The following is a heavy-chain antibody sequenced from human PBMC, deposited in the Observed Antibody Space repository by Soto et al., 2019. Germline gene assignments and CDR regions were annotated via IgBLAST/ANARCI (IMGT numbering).Heavy chain of an antibody. CDR3: ARSLRERGWFDP. CDR2: INHSGST. CDR1: GGSFSGYY. J-gene: IGHJ5*02. Sequence: QVQLQQWGAGLLKPSETLSLTCAVYGGSFSGYYWSWIRQPPGKGLEWIGEINHSGSTNYNPSLKCRVTISVDTSKNQFSLKLSSVTAADTAVYYCARSLRERGWFDPWGQGTLVTVSS. V-gene: IGHV4-34*01. D-gene: IGHD3-10*01.